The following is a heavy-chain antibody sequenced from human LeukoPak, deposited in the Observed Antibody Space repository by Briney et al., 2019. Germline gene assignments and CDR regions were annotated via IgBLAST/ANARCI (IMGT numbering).Heavy chain of an antibody. J-gene: IGHJ4*02. D-gene: IGHD2-21*02. CDR3: AKRLFDY. CDR1: GFTFSSYG. V-gene: IGHV3-30*18. Sequence: GGSLRLSCAASGFTFSSYGMHWVRQAPGKGLEWVAAISYDGSNKYYADSVKGRFTISRDNSKNTLYLQMNSLRAEDTAVYYCAKRLFDYWGQGTLVTVSS. CDR2: ISYDGSNK.